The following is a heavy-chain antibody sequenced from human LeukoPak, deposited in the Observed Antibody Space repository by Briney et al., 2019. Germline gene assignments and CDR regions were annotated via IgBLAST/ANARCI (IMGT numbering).Heavy chain of an antibody. CDR1: GFTFSDYY. V-gene: IGHV3-11*04. CDR3: ASSGSYYDSSGYMDV. D-gene: IGHD3-22*01. CDR2: ISSSGSTI. Sequence: GGSLRLSCAASGFTFSDYYMSWIRQAPGKGLEWVSYISSSGSTIYYADSVKGRFTISRDNAKNSLYLQMNSLRAEDTAVYYCASSGSYYDSSGYMDVWGKGTTVTVSS. J-gene: IGHJ6*03.